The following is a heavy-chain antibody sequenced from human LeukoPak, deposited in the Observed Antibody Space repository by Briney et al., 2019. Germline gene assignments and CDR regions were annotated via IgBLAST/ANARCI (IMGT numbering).Heavy chain of an antibody. J-gene: IGHJ5*02. V-gene: IGHV4-61*02. CDR3: ARENNHLTWFDP. D-gene: IGHD1-14*01. CDR2: IHTSGST. CDR1: GGSISSGSYY. Sequence: PSQTLSLTCTVSGGSISSGSYYWSWIRQPAGKGLEWIGRIHTSGSTNYNPSLKSRVSISVDTSKNQFSLKLSSVTAADTAVYYCARENNHLTWFDPWGQGTLVTVSS.